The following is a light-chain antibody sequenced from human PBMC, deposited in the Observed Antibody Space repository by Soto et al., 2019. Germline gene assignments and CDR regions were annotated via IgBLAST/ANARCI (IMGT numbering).Light chain of an antibody. Sequence: EIVLTQSTANLSLSPGDSATLSCRASQSISHYLAWYQQRRGQPPRLLIYDASNRATGIPARFRGRGAGTDFSLTISSLEPEDFAVYYCQQRGNLPSFGPVTKVDI. V-gene: IGKV3D-11*02. CDR2: DAS. CDR3: QQRGNLPS. CDR1: QSISHY. J-gene: IGKJ3*01.